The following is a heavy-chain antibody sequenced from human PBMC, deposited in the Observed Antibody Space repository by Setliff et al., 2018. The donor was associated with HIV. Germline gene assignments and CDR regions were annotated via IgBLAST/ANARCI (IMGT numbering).Heavy chain of an antibody. J-gene: IGHJ3*02. CDR3: ATSLITVPPDAFDI. D-gene: IGHD4-4*01. CDR2: IYHNGNT. Sequence: SETLSLTCTVAGGSTSSSSYYWCWIRQPPGMGLEWIASIYHNGNTYYNPSLKSRVTMSVDTSKNQFSLKLSSVTAADTAVYYCATSLITVPPDAFDIWGQGTMVTVSS. V-gene: IGHV4-39*07. CDR1: GGSTSSSSYY.